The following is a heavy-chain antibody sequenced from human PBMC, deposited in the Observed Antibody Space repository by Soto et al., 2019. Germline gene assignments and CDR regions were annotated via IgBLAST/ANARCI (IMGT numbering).Heavy chain of an antibody. CDR1: GDSVSSGSYY. D-gene: IGHD3-3*01. CDR2: IYYSGST. J-gene: IGHJ4*02. Sequence: PSETLSLTCTVSGDSVSSGSYYWSWIRQPPGKGLEWIGYIYYSGSTNYNPSLKSRVTISVDTSKNQFSLKLSSVTAADTAVYYCARGRPVLRFLEWLLSEWDYWGQGTLVTVSS. CDR3: ARGRPVLRFLEWLLSEWDY. V-gene: IGHV4-61*01.